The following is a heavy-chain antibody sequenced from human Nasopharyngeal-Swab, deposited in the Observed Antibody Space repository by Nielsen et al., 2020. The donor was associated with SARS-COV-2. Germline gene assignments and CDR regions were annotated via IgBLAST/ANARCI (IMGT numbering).Heavy chain of an antibody. CDR2: INAGNGNT. D-gene: IGHD4-17*01. Sequence: WVRQAPGQRLEWMGWINAGNGNTKYSQKFQGRVTITRVTSASTAYMELSSLRSEDTAVYYCARDPTVTTDYYYYYYMDVWGKGTTVTVSS. J-gene: IGHJ6*03. V-gene: IGHV1-3*01. CDR3: ARDPTVTTDYYYYYYMDV.